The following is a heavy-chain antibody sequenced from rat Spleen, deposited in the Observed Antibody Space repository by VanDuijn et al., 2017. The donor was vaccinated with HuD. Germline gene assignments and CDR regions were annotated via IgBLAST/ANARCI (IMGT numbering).Heavy chain of an antibody. CDR3: AILYYGYTAFDY. V-gene: IGHV2-4*01. CDR2: IWSDGIT. J-gene: IGHJ2*01. CDR1: GFSLARDG. D-gene: IGHD1-9*01. Sequence: QVQLKESGPGLVQPSQTLSLTCTVTGFSLARDGVSWVRQPPGKVLEWIGAIWSDGITAYNSALKSRLSIRRDTSKSQVFLKMNSLETEDTAMYFCAILYYGYTAFDYWGQGVMVTVSS.